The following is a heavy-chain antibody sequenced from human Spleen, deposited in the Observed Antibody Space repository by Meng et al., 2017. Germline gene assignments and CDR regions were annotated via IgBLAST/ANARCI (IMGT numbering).Heavy chain of an antibody. J-gene: IGHJ4*02. CDR3: ARGPTTMAHDFDY. V-gene: IGHV4-34*01. Sequence: QVQRQQLGAGLLKPSETLSPTCVVSGGSVSDYYWSWIRQPPGKGLEWIGEINHSGSTNYNPSLESRATISVDTSQNNLSLKLSSVTAADSAVYYCARGPTTMAHDFDYWGQGTLVTVSS. D-gene: IGHD4-11*01. CDR1: GGSVSDYY. CDR2: INHSGST.